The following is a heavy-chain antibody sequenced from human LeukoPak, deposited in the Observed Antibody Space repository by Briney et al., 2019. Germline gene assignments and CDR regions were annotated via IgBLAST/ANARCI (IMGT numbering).Heavy chain of an antibody. CDR1: GFTFSSYG. CDR3: ARDLSGGASDY. D-gene: IGHD4/OR15-4a*01. J-gene: IGHJ4*02. Sequence: PGGSLRLPCAASGFTFSSYGMQWVRQAPGKGLEWVSIIWYDGNNKYYADSVKGRFTNSRDNSKNTLYLQMDSLRADDTAVYYCARDLSGGASDYWGQGTLSPSPQ. CDR2: IWYDGNNK. V-gene: IGHV3-33*01.